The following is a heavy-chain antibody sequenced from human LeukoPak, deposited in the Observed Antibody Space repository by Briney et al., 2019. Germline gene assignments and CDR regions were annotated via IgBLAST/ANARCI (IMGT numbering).Heavy chain of an antibody. V-gene: IGHV3-74*01. CDR1: GFAFSSSA. CDR2: IKSDGSST. D-gene: IGHD1-1*01. CDR3: ARERKYDSNFDY. Sequence: HSGGSLRLSCTTSGFAFSSSAMSWVRQAPGKGLVWVSRIKSDGSSTSYADSVKGRFTISRDNAKNTLYLQMNSLRAEDTAVYYCARERKYDSNFDYWGQGTLVTVSS. J-gene: IGHJ4*02.